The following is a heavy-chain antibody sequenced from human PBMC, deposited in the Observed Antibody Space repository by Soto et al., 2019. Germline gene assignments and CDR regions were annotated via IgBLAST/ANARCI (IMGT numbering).Heavy chain of an antibody. CDR3: TSHDATEQNFVPY. Sequence: EVQLVESGGGLVKPGGSLRLSCAASGFTFSDAWMNWARQAPGKGLEWVGRIESKAYGGTTDYSAPVKGRFTISRDDSTSTMYLQMNSLETEDTGVYYCTSHDATEQNFVPYWGQGTLVTVSS. V-gene: IGHV3-15*07. CDR1: GFTFSDAW. J-gene: IGHJ4*02. D-gene: IGHD1-7*01. CDR2: IESKAYGGTT.